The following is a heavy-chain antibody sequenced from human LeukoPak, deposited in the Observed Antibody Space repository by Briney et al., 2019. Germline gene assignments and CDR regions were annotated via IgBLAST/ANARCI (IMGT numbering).Heavy chain of an antibody. CDR2: ISYDGSNK. D-gene: IGHD6-13*01. CDR3: AKDPRDSSSWYFDY. V-gene: IGHV3-30-3*01. CDR1: GFTFSSYA. Sequence: GGSLRLSCAASGFTFSSYAMHWVRQAPGKGLEWVAVISYDGSNKYYADSAKGRFTISRDNSKNTLYLEMNSLRAEDTAVYHCAKDPRDSSSWYFDYWGQGTLVTVSS. J-gene: IGHJ4*02.